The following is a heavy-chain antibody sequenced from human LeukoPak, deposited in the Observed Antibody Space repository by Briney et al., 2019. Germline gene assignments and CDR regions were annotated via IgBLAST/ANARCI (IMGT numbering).Heavy chain of an antibody. Sequence: ASVKVSCKASGYTFTGYYMHWVRQAPGQGLEWMGWINPNSGGTNYAQKFQGRVTMTRDTSISTAYMELSRLRSDDTAVYYCARHGGGFEVLFPSVNYFYMDVWGKGTTVTVSS. J-gene: IGHJ6*03. D-gene: IGHD3-16*01. CDR1: GYTFTGYY. V-gene: IGHV1-2*02. CDR3: ARHGGGFEVLFPSVNYFYMDV. CDR2: INPNSGGT.